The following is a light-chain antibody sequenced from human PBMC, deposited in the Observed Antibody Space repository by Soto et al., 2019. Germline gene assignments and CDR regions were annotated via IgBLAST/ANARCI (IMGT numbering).Light chain of an antibody. Sequence: QSVLTQPPSATGTPGQRVTISCSGSSSNIENNYVYWYQHLPGTAPKLLINKNNQRPSGVPDRFSGSKSGTSASLAISGLRSEDEADYYCAAWDDSLSGPVFGGGTKVTVL. J-gene: IGLJ2*01. CDR3: AAWDDSLSGPV. CDR2: KNN. V-gene: IGLV1-47*01. CDR1: SSNIENNY.